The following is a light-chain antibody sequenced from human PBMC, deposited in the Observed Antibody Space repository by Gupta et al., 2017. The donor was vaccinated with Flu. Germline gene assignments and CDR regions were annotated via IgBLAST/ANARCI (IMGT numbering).Light chain of an antibody. CDR2: WAS. V-gene: IGKV4-1*01. J-gene: IGKJ1*01. Sequence: DIVMTQSPDSLAVSLGARATINCKSSQSCLFSSNNKNYLAWYQQKPRQPPKLLIYWASTREAGVADRFSGSGCGKHXPLTISXRQEEDVAVYYSQQHESNSTWTFGXGTKVEIK. CDR1: QSCLFSSNNKNY. CDR3: QQHESNSTWT.